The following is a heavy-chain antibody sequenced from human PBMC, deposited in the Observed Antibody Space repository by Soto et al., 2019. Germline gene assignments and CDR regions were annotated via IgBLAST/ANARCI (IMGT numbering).Heavy chain of an antibody. CDR2: ISGSGGST. Sequence: EVQLLESGGGLVQPGGSLRLSCAASGFTFSSYAMSWVRQAPGKGLEWVAAISGSGGSTYYADSVKGRFTISRDNSKNTLYLQMNSLRAEDTAVYYCAKVPGYDYIWGSFDYWGQGTLVTVSS. CDR1: GFTFSSYA. V-gene: IGHV3-23*01. CDR3: AKVPGYDYIWGSFDY. J-gene: IGHJ4*02. D-gene: IGHD3-16*01.